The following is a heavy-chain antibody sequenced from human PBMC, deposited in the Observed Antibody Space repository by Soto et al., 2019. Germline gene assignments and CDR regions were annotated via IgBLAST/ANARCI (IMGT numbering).Heavy chain of an antibody. V-gene: IGHV1-18*01. CDR2: ISAYNGNT. Sequence: QVQLVQSGAEVKKPGASVKVSCKASGYTFTSYGISWVRQAPGQGLEWMGWISAYNGNTNYAQKLQGRVTMTTDTATSTAYKERMSRRSDDAAVHYCARSAAGPGLYPDHWGQGTLVTVSS. CDR3: ARSAAGPGLYPDH. CDR1: GYTFTSYG. J-gene: IGHJ4*02. D-gene: IGHD6-13*01.